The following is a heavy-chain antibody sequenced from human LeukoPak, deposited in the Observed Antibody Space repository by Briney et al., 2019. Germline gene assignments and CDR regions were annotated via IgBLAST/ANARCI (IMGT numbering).Heavy chain of an antibody. CDR1: GFTFSSYA. J-gene: IGHJ4*02. V-gene: IGHV3-23*01. Sequence: PAGGSLRLSCAASGFTFSSYAMSWVRQAPGQGLEWVSAISGSGGRTYYADSVKGRFTISRDTSKNTLYLQMNSLRAEDTAVYYCAKMYSSSWYYFDYWGQGTLVTVSS. CDR3: AKMYSSSWYYFDY. D-gene: IGHD6-13*01. CDR2: ISGSGGRT.